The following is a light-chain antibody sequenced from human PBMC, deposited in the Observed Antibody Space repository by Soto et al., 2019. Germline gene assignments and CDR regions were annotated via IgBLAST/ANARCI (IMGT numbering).Light chain of an antibody. J-gene: IGKJ5*01. CDR1: QNIWRL. CDR2: DAS. CDR3: EQAGSFPIT. Sequence: DIQMTQSPSSVSASVGDRVTITCRASQNIWRLLAWYQQKPGKAPELLIYDASSLQSGVPPRFSGSGSGTDFTLTISSLQPEDFATYYCEQAGSFPITFGRGTRLENK. V-gene: IGKV1-12*01.